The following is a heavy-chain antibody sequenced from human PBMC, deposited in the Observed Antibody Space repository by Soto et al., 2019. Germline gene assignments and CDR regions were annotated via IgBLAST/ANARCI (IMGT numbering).Heavy chain of an antibody. CDR3: ASDRDSKHWEFPHDAFDI. Sequence: QVQLVQSGAEVKKPGASVKVSCKASGYTFTSYGISWVRQAPGQGLEWMGWISAYNGNTNYAQKLQGRVTMTTDTATRTADMELRSLRSDATAGYYCASDRDSKHWEFPHDAFDIWGQGTMVTVSS. J-gene: IGHJ3*02. CDR1: GYTFTSYG. CDR2: ISAYNGNT. V-gene: IGHV1-18*01. D-gene: IGHD7-27*01.